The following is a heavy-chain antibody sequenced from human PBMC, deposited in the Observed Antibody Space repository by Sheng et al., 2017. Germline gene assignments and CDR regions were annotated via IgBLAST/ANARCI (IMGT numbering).Heavy chain of an antibody. CDR3: ARDGSGDAFDI. V-gene: IGHV3-33*01. CDR2: VYYDGNTK. CDR1: GFAFSSYG. D-gene: IGHD3-10*01. J-gene: IGHJ3*02. Sequence: QVQLVESGGGVGQPGRSLRLSCAASGFAFSSYGMHWVRQAPGKGLEWVAIVYYDGNTKYYADSVKGRFTISRDNSKNTLYLQMNSLRAEDTAVYYCARDGSGDAFDIWGQGTTVTVSS.